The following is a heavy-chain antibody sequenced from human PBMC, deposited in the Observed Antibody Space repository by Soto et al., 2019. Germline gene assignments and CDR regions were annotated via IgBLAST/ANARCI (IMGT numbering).Heavy chain of an antibody. CDR1: GFTFTSHA. Sequence: CAXSGFTFTSHAVHWVRQAPGKGLEWVSATSTSGGSTYYADSVKGRFTVSRDNSKNTLHLQMNSLRAEDTAVYYCAKDQAEGGFTYGFFYYYGLDVWGQGTTVTVSS. V-gene: IGHV3-23*01. J-gene: IGHJ6*02. D-gene: IGHD3-10*01. CDR2: TSTSGGST. CDR3: AKDQAEGGFTYGFFYYYGLDV.